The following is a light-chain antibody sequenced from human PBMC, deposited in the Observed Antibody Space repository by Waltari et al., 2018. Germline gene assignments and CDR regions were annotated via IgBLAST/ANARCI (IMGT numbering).Light chain of an antibody. J-gene: IGLJ1*01. Sequence: QSVLTQPPSVSGAPGQRVTIPCTGSSPNIGADYHVHWYQQLPGTAPKLLIYGNNNRPSGVPDRFSGSKSGTSASLAITGLQAEDEADYFCQSYDSSLSDSYVFGTGTKVTVL. CDR1: SPNIGADYH. CDR3: QSYDSSLSDSYV. CDR2: GNN. V-gene: IGLV1-40*01.